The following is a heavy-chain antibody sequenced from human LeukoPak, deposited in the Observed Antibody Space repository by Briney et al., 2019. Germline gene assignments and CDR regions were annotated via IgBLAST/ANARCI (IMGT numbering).Heavy chain of an antibody. CDR3: ASGVGRDSAWNVPFDY. D-gene: IGHD1-1*01. CDR2: IYHSGST. Sequence: PSETLSLTCTVSGHSISSGYYWGWIRQPPGKGLEWIGIIYHSGSTYSNPSLKSRVTISVDTSTKQFSLRLSSVTAADTAVYYCASGVGRDSAWNVPFDYWGQGTLVTVSS. V-gene: IGHV4-38-2*02. J-gene: IGHJ4*02. CDR1: GHSISSGYY.